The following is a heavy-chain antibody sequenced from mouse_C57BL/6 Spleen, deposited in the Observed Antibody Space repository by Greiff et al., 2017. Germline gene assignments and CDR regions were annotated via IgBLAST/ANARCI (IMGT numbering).Heavy chain of an antibody. CDR3: ARHEDGELGEYFDY. V-gene: IGHV1-62-2*01. Sequence: QVQLKESGAELVKPGASVKLSCKASGYTFTEYTIHWVKQRPGQGLEWIGWFYPGSGSIKYNEKFKDKATLTADKSSSTAYMELSRLTSEDSAVYFCARHEDGELGEYFDYWGQGTTLTVSS. J-gene: IGHJ2*01. CDR2: FYPGSGSI. D-gene: IGHD4-1*01. CDR1: GYTFTEYT.